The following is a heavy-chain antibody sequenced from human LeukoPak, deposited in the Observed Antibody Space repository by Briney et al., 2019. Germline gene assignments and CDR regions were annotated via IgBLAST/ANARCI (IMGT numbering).Heavy chain of an antibody. CDR3: AKAHMMDPLVGY. V-gene: IGHV3-21*04. J-gene: IGHJ4*02. CDR2: ISSSSSYI. CDR1: GFTFSSYS. Sequence: GGSPRLSCAASGFTFSSYSMNWVRQAPGKGLEWVSSISSSSSYIYYADSVKGRFTISRDNAKNSLYLQMNSLRAEDTAVYYCAKAHMMDPLVGYWGQGTLVTVSS. D-gene: IGHD3-16*01.